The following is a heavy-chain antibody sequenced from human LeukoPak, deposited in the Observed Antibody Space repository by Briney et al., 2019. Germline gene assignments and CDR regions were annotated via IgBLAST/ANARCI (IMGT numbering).Heavy chain of an antibody. J-gene: IGHJ5*02. D-gene: IGHD3-22*01. CDR3: AKDIGSSGSPNWFDP. CDR1: GFTFDDYA. Sequence: PGRSLRLSCAASGFTFDDYAMHWVRQAPGKGLEWVSGISWNSGSIGYADSVKGRFTISRDNAKNSLYLQMNSLRAEDTALYYCAKDIGSSGSPNWFDPWGQGTLVTVSS. CDR2: ISWNSGSI. V-gene: IGHV3-9*01.